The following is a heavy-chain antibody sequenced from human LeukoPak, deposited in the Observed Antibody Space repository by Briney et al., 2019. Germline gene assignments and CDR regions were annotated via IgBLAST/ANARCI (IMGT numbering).Heavy chain of an antibody. J-gene: IGHJ4*02. V-gene: IGHV3-21*01. CDR3: ARANGETGDKEYYYDSSGPGGYYFDY. CDR1: GFTFSSYS. CDR2: ISSSSGYI. Sequence: GGSLRLSCAASGFTFSSYSMNWVRQAPGKGLEWVSSISSSSGYIYYADSLKGRFTISRDNAKNSLYLQMNSLRAEDTAVYYCARANGETGDKEYYYDSSGPGGYYFDYWGQGTLVTVSS. D-gene: IGHD3-22*01.